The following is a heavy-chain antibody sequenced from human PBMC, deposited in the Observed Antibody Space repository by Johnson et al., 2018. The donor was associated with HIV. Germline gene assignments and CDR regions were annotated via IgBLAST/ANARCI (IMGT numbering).Heavy chain of an antibody. Sequence: VQLVESGGGLVQPGGSLRLSCAASGFTFSSYDMHWVRQATGKGLEWVSAIGTAGDTYYPGSVKGRFTISRENAKNSLYLHMNSLRAGDTAVYYCAKDTPWAAACRGAFDIWGQGTMVTVSS. V-gene: IGHV3-13*01. CDR2: IGTAGDT. CDR3: AKDTPWAAACRGAFDI. CDR1: GFTFSSYD. J-gene: IGHJ3*02. D-gene: IGHD6-13*01.